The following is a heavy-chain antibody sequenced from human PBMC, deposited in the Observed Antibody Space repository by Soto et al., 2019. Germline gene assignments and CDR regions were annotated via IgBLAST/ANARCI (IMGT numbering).Heavy chain of an antibody. V-gene: IGHV3-30-3*01. Sequence: GGSLRLSCAASGFTFSSYAMHWVRQAPGKGLEWVAVISYDGSNKYYADSVKGRFTISRDNSKNTLYLQMNSLRAEDTAVYYCASPPPYSSSWYGYFDYWGQGTLVTVSS. D-gene: IGHD6-13*01. CDR1: GFTFSSYA. CDR2: ISYDGSNK. J-gene: IGHJ4*02. CDR3: ASPPPYSSSWYGYFDY.